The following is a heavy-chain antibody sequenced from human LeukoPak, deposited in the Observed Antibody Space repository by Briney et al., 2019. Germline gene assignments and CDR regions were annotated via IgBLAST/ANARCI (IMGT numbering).Heavy chain of an antibody. CDR1: GFTFSSYW. CDR2: IKQDGSEK. V-gene: IGHV3-7*01. Sequence: GGSLRLSCAASGFTFSSYWMNWVRQAPGKGLEWVANIKQDGSEKYYVDSVKGRFTISRDNAKNSLYLQMNSLRAEDTAVYYCARSWSSGYGFPATGSFDYWGQGTLVTVSS. D-gene: IGHD3-22*01. CDR3: ARSWSSGYGFPATGSFDY. J-gene: IGHJ4*02.